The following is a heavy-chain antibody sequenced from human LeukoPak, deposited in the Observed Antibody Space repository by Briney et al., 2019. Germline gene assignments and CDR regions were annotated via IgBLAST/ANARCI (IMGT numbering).Heavy chain of an antibody. CDR1: GGSISSGGYS. D-gene: IGHD1-26*01. J-gene: IGHJ3*01. CDR3: ARRFIHTKIVKDAFDV. Sequence: SSETLSLTCAVSGGSISSGGYSWSWIRQPPGKGLEWIGYIYHSGSTNYNPSLKSRVTMSADTSQNQFSLRLTSVTAADTAVYYCARRFIHTKIVKDAFDVWGQGTMVTVSS. V-gene: IGHV4-30-2*01. CDR2: IYHSGST.